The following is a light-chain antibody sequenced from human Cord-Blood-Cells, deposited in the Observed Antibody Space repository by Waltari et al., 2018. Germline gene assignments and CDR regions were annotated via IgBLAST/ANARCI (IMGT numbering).Light chain of an antibody. CDR1: QSVSSY. V-gene: IGKV3-11*01. CDR3: QQRSNWPPFT. J-gene: IGKJ3*01. CDR2: DAS. Sequence: EIVLTQSPATLSLSPGERATLSCRASQSVSSYLAWYQQKPGQAPRLLIYDASNRATGIPARFRGSVSGTDFTLTISSLEPEDFAVYYCQQRSNWPPFTFGPGTKVDIK.